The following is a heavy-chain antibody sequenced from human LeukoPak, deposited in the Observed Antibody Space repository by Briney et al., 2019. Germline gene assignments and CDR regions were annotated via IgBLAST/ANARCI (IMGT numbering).Heavy chain of an antibody. Sequence: GSLRLSCAASGFTFSSYWMSWVRQAPGKGLEWVANIKQDGNVKYYVDSLKGRFTISRDNAKSSLYLQMNSLRVEDTAVYYCARDSYSSSYFDLWGRGTLVTVSS. D-gene: IGHD6-13*01. V-gene: IGHV3-7*01. CDR1: GFTFSSYW. J-gene: IGHJ2*01. CDR2: IKQDGNVK. CDR3: ARDSYSSSYFDL.